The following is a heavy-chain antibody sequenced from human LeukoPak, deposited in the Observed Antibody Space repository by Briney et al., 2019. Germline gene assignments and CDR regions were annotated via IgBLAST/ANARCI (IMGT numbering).Heavy chain of an antibody. V-gene: IGHV4-34*01. J-gene: IGHJ4*02. D-gene: IGHD6-19*01. CDR1: GGSFSGYY. CDR3: ARAPGEDKAVAGARYYFDY. Sequence: ETLSLTCAVYGGSFSGYYWSWIRQPPGKGLEWIGEINHSGSTNYNPSLKSRVTISVDTSKNQFSLKLSSVTAADTAVYYCARAPGEDKAVAGARYYFDYWGQGTLVTVSS. CDR2: INHSGST.